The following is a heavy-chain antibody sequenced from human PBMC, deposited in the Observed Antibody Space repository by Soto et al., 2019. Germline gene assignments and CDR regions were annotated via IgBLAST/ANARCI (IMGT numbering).Heavy chain of an antibody. J-gene: IGHJ6*02. CDR1: GGSFSGYY. V-gene: IGHV4-34*01. D-gene: IGHD2-15*01. Sequence: RSLTCAVYGGSFSGYYWSWIRQPPGKGLEWIGEINHSGSTNYNPSLKSRVTISVDTSKNQFSLKLSSVTAADTAVYYCARGKVVVVAAKPYYYYGMDVWGQGTTVTVSS. CDR2: INHSGST. CDR3: ARGKVVVVAAKPYYYYGMDV.